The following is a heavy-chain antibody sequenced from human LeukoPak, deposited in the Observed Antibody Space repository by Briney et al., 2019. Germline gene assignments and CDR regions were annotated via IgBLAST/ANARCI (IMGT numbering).Heavy chain of an antibody. V-gene: IGHV1-69*04. CDR1: GGTFSSYA. J-gene: IGHJ6*02. D-gene: IGHD4-4*01. CDR3: ARVPNDYSNCAIYYYGMDV. CDR2: IIPILGIA. Sequence: SVKVSCKASGGTFSSYAISWVRQAPGQGLEWMGRIIPILGIANYAQKFQGRVTITADKSTSTAYMELSSLRSEDTAVYYCARVPNDYSNCAIYYYGMDVWGQGTTVTVSS.